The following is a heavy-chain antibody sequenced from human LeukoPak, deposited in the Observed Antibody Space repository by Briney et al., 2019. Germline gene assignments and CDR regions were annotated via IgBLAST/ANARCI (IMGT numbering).Heavy chain of an antibody. CDR1: GGTFSSYA. CDR3: ARGVYCGGDCYPPIDY. CDR2: IIPILGIA. Sequence: SVKVSCKASGGTFSSYAISWVRQAPGQGLEWMGRIIPILGIANYAQKFQGRVTITADKSTSTAYMELSSLRSEDTAVYYCARGVYCGGDCYPPIDYWGQGTLVTVSS. J-gene: IGHJ4*02. D-gene: IGHD2-21*02. V-gene: IGHV1-69*04.